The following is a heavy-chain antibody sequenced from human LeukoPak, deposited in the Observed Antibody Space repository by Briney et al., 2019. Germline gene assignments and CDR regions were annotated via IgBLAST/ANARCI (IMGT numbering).Heavy chain of an antibody. CDR3: AKDRVGAILYFDS. V-gene: IGHV3-23*01. CDR2: LSGSGGRT. J-gene: IGHJ4*02. Sequence: GGSLRLSCAASGFTFSSYDMTWVRQAPGRGLEWVSALSGSGGRTYYADAVKGRFTISRDNSKNTLYLQMNSLRAEDTAVYYCAKDRVGAILYFDSWGQGTLVTVSS. D-gene: IGHD1-26*01. CDR1: GFTFSSYD.